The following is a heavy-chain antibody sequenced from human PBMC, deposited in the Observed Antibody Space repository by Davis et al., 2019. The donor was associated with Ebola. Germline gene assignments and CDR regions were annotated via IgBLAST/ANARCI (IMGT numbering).Heavy chain of an antibody. CDR2: IHHSGNT. CDR3: ARGRRYSYGPPRY. CDR1: GASFNDYY. J-gene: IGHJ4*02. Sequence: MPSETLSLTCNVSGASFNDYYWTWIRQSPGKELEWIGEIHHSGNTKYSPSLKSRVSIPRDTSRNQFSLRLSSVTAADTAVYYCARGRRYSYGPPRYWGQGTLVTVSS. V-gene: IGHV4-34*01. D-gene: IGHD5-18*01.